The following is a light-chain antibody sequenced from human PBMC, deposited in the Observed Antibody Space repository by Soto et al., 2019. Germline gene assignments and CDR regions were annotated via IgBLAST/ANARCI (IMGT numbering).Light chain of an antibody. CDR1: NPNIGAGYD. V-gene: IGLV1-40*01. Sequence: QSVLTQPPSVSGAPGQRVTISCTGSNPNIGAGYDVNWYQQLPGTAPKLLVYRNSNRPSGVPDRFSGSKSDTSASLAITGLQADDEADYYCQSYDISLSASVFGGGTKLTVL. CDR2: RNS. CDR3: QSYDISLSASV. J-gene: IGLJ2*01.